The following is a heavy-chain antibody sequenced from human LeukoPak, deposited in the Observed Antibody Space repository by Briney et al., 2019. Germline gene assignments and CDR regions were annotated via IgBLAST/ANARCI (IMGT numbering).Heavy chain of an antibody. CDR3: VSGYGDYNFDF. J-gene: IGHJ4*02. CDR1: GFSVINTY. V-gene: IGHV3-53*01. CDR2: IDDSGAT. D-gene: IGHD4-17*01. Sequence: GGSLRLSCAASGFSVINTYVNWVRQAPGKGQEWVSVIDDSGATSFVDAVKGRFTISRDNSKNTVSLHMNNLRAEDTAVYYCVSGYGDYNFDFWGQGTLVTVSS.